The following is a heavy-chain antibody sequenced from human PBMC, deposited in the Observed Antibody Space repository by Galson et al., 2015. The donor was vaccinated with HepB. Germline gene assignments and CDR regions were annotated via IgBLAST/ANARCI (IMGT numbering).Heavy chain of an antibody. CDR1: GSNFATYA. D-gene: IGHD6-19*01. CDR3: ARGLYRSGWSFDY. Sequence: SVKVSCKASGSNFATYAIHWVRQAPGQGLEWMGLINPSNGATNHTQSFQGRVTMTTDTSTTTVYMDLSSPRPEDTAFYFCARGLYRSGWSFDYWGQGTLVTVSS. V-gene: IGHV1-46*01. CDR2: INPSNGAT. J-gene: IGHJ4*02.